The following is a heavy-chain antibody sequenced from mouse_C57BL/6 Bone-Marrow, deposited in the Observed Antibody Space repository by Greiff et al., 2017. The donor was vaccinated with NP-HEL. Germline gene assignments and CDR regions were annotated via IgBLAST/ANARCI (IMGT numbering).Heavy chain of an antibody. CDR2: ISDGGSYT. Sequence: EVMLVESGGGLVKPGGSLKLSCAASGFTFSSYAMSWVRQTPEKRLEWVATISDGGSYTYYPDNVKGRFTISRDNAKNNLYLQMSHLKSEDTAMYYCARDGTWSYWYFDVWGTGTTVTVSS. D-gene: IGHD5-1*01. CDR3: ARDGTWSYWYFDV. V-gene: IGHV5-4*01. CDR1: GFTFSSYA. J-gene: IGHJ1*03.